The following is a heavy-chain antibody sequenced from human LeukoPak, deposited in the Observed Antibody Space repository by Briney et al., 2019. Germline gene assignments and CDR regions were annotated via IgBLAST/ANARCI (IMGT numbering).Heavy chain of an antibody. CDR3: ARALAAAGPAYYYYYYMDV. D-gene: IGHD6-13*01. CDR2: IIPIFGTA. J-gene: IGHJ6*03. V-gene: IGHV1-69*06. Sequence: ASVKVSCKASGGTFSSYAISWVRQAPGQGLEWMGGIIPIFGTANYAQKFQGRVTITADKSTSTAYMELSSLRSEDTAVYYCARALAAAGPAYYYYYYMDVWGKGTTVTVSS. CDR1: GGTFSSYA.